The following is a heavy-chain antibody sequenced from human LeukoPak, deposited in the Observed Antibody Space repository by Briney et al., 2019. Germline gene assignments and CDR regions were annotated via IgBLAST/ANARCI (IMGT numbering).Heavy chain of an antibody. D-gene: IGHD6-13*01. CDR2: ICSSSSYI. J-gene: IGHJ6*02. CDR1: GFTFSSYS. CDR3: ARTAAAGNGMDV. Sequence: GGSLRLSCAASGFTFSSYSMNWVRQAPGKGLEWVSSICSSSSYIYYADSVKGRFTISRDNAKNSLYLQMNSLRAEDTAVYYCARTAAAGNGMDVWGQGTTVTVSS. V-gene: IGHV3-21*01.